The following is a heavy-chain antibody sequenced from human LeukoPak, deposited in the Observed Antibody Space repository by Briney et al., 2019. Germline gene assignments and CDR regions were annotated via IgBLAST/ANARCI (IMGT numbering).Heavy chain of an antibody. Sequence: SGGSLRLSWAASGFTGSNNYMSWVRQAPGKGLEWVSAIHSSGGTYYADSVKGRFTISRDTSKNTLYLQINSLRVEDTAVYYCIVFGDSNHWGQGTLVTVSS. D-gene: IGHD4-17*01. CDR3: IVFGDSNH. V-gene: IGHV3-53*01. J-gene: IGHJ5*02. CDR2: IHSSGGT. CDR1: GFTGSNNY.